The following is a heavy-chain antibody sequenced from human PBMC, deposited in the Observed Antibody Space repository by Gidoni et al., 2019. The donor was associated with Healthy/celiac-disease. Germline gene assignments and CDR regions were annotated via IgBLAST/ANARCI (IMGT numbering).Heavy chain of an antibody. CDR2: IYPGDSET. D-gene: IGHD3-22*01. J-gene: IGHJ4*02. CDR3: ARQGDYYDSSGYYSFDY. CDR1: GYSFTSYW. Sequence: EVQLVQSGAEVKKPGESLKISCKGSGYSFTSYWIGWVRQMPGKGLEWRGIIYPGDSETRNSPSFQGQVTISADKSISTAYLQWSSLKASDTAMYYCARQGDYYDSSGYYSFDYGGQGTRVTVSS. V-gene: IGHV5-51*01.